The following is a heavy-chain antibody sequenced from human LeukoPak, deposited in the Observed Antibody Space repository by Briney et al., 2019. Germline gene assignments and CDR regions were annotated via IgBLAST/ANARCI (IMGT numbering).Heavy chain of an antibody. J-gene: IGHJ4*02. CDR2: IYTSGST. Sequence: NPSETLSLTXTVSGGSISSYYWSWIWQPAGKGVEWIGRIYTSGSTNYNPSLKSRVTMSVDTSKNQFSLKLSSVTAADTAVYYCARDSSGYYYVVEYWGQGTLVTVSS. D-gene: IGHD3-22*01. V-gene: IGHV4-4*07. CDR1: GGSISSYY. CDR3: ARDSSGYYYVVEY.